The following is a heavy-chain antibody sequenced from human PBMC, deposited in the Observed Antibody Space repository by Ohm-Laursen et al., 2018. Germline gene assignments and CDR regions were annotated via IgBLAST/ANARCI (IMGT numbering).Heavy chain of an antibody. V-gene: IGHV3-48*02. CDR2: ISGSRLTM. J-gene: IGHJ4*02. D-gene: IGHD3-16*01. CDR3: ARDGGPDFAGYSDS. CDR1: GFTFSRYG. Sequence: SLRLSCSASGFTFSRYGMHWVRQAPGRGLEWVSSISGSRLTMYYSNSVTGRFTISRDNARNLLSLQMNGLRDDDTAVYYCARDGGPDFAGYSDSWGQGTRVTVSS.